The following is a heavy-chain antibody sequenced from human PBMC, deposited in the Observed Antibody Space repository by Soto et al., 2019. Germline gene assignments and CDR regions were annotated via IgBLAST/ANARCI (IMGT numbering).Heavy chain of an antibody. J-gene: IGHJ4*02. CDR2: IYYSGST. CDR1: GASISSDDYY. CDR3: ARDRGRAVAGTCCFDY. Sequence: KTSETLSLTCTVSGASISSDDYYWSWIRQPPGKGLEWIGYIYYSGSTYYNPSLKSRVTISVDKSKNQFSLKLSSVTAADTAVYYCARDRGRAVAGTCCFDYWGQGTRVTVSS. D-gene: IGHD6-19*01. V-gene: IGHV4-30-4*01.